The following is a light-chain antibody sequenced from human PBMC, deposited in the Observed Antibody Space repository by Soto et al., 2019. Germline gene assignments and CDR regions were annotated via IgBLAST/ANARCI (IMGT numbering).Light chain of an antibody. CDR1: QSVSSSY. Sequence: EIVLTQSPGTLSLSPGERATLSCRASQSVSSSYLAWYQQKHGQAPRLLIYGASSRDTGIPDRFSGSGSGTDLTLTISRLEPEDISVYFCHQYGTFPITFGQGTRLEIK. J-gene: IGKJ5*01. V-gene: IGKV3-20*01. CDR3: HQYGTFPIT. CDR2: GAS.